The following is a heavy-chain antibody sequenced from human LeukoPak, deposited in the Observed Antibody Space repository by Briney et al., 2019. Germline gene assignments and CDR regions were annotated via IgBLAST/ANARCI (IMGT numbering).Heavy chain of an antibody. D-gene: IGHD3-22*01. J-gene: IGHJ4*02. CDR3: ARGGYYDSSALSVVY. V-gene: IGHV3-7*01. CDR2: IKQDGSEK. Sequence: GGSLRLSCAASGFTFSSYWMSWVRQAPGKGLEWVANIKQDGSEKYYVDSVKGRFTISRDNAKNSLYLQMNSLRAEDTAVYYCARGGYYDSSALSVVYWGQGTLVTVSS. CDR1: GFTFSSYW.